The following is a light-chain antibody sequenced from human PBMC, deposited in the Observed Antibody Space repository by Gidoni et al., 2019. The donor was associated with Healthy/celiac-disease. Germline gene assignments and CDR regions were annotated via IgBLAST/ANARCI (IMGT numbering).Light chain of an antibody. V-gene: IGKV3-20*01. CDR3: QQYGASPPRT. Sequence: DIVLTQSPGTLSLSPGERATLSCRASQSVSSSYLAWYQQKPGQAPRLLIYGASSRATGIPDRFSGSGSGTDFTLTISRLEPEDFAVYYCQQYGASPPRTFGQGTKVETK. CDR1: QSVSSSY. CDR2: GAS. J-gene: IGKJ1*01.